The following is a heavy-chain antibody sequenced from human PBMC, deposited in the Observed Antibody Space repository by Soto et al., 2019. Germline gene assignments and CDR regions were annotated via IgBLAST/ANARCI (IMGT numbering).Heavy chain of an antibody. J-gene: IGHJ5*02. D-gene: IGHD3-10*01. Sequence: QVQLVQSGAEVKKPGASVKVSCKASGYTFTSYDINWVRQATGQGLEWMGWMNPNSGNTGYAQKFQGRVTMTRNTSISTAYMELSSLRSEDTAVYYCARGYWVWFGEPDISMARFDPWGQGTLVTVSS. CDR3: ARGYWVWFGEPDISMARFDP. V-gene: IGHV1-8*01. CDR2: MNPNSGNT. CDR1: GYTFTSYD.